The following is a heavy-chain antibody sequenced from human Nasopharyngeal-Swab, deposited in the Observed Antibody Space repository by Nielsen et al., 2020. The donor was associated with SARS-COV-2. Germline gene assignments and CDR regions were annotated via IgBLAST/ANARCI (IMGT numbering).Heavy chain of an antibody. V-gene: IGHV6-1*01. D-gene: IGHD4-17*01. CDR2: TYYRSKWYN. Sequence: WIGQSPSRGLEWLGRTYYRSKWYNDYAVSVKSRITINPDTSKNQFSLHLNSVTPEDTAVYYCARAGGAYGDYYYYYYTDVWGKGTTVTVSS. CDR3: ARAGGAYGDYYYYYYTDV. J-gene: IGHJ6*03.